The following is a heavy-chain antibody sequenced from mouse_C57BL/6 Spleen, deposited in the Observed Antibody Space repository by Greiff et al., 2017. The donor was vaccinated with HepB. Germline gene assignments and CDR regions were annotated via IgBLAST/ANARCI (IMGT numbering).Heavy chain of an antibody. D-gene: IGHD1-1*01. V-gene: IGHV1-39*01. J-gene: IGHJ1*03. CDR1: GYSFTDYN. Sequence: VQLQQSGPELVKPGASVKISCKASGYSFTDYNKNWVKQSNGKSLEWIGVINPNYGTTSYNQKFKGKATLTVDQSSSTAYMQLNSLTSEDSAVYYCARSDYYGSSPYWYFDVWGTGTTVTVSS. CDR2: INPNYGTT. CDR3: ARSDYYGSSPYWYFDV.